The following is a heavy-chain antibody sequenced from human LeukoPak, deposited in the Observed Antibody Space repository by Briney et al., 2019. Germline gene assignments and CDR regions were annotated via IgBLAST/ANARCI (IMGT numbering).Heavy chain of an antibody. Sequence: RGSLRLSCAASGFTFSSYTMSWVRQAPGKGLEWVSAISGSGGSTYYADSVKGRFTISRDNSKNTLYLQMNSLRAEDTAVYYCAKDSMAYYYDSSGYPDYWGQGTLVTVSS. D-gene: IGHD3-22*01. J-gene: IGHJ4*02. CDR2: ISGSGGST. CDR1: GFTFSSYT. CDR3: AKDSMAYYYDSSGYPDY. V-gene: IGHV3-23*01.